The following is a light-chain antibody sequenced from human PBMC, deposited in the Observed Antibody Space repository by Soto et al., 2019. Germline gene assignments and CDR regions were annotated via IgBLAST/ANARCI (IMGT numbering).Light chain of an antibody. Sequence: QSVLTQPPSASGSPGQSVTISCAGTYNDVGDYNYVSWYQQHPGKVPKLLTYGVTERPSGVPGRFSGSKSGHTASLTVSDLQPADEAVYYCSSYSGTYSNVIFGGGTQLTVL. V-gene: IGLV2-8*01. CDR1: YNDVGDYNY. CDR3: SSYSGTYSNVI. CDR2: GVT. J-gene: IGLJ2*01.